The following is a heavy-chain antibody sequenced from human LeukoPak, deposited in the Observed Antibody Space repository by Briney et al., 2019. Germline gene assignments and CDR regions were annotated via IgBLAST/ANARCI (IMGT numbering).Heavy chain of an antibody. V-gene: IGHV4-34*01. Sequence: SETLSLTCTVSGGSISSYYWSWIRQPPGKGLEWIGEINHSGNTNYNPSLKSRVTISVDTSKNQFSLKLSSVTAADTAVYYCARGTVRGVKGPAYWGQGTLVTVSS. CDR2: INHSGNT. J-gene: IGHJ4*02. CDR3: ARGTVRGVKGPAY. D-gene: IGHD3-10*01. CDR1: GGSISSYY.